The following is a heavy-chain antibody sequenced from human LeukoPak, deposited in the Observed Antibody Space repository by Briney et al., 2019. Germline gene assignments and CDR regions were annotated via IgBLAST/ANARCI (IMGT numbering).Heavy chain of an antibody. V-gene: IGHV4-59*12. D-gene: IGHD4-11*01. J-gene: IGHJ4*02. CDR3: ARETTGLARYFDY. Sequence: PSETLSLTCTVSGGSISSYYWSWIRPPPREGLGWIGYIYYSGSTNYNPSLKSRVTISVDTSKNQFSLKLSSVTAADTAVYYCARETTGLARYFDYWGQGTLVTVSS. CDR1: GGSISSYY. CDR2: IYYSGST.